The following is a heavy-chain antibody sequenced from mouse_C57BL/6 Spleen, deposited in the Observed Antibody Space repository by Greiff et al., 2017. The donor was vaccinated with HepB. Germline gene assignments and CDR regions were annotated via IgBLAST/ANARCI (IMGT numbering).Heavy chain of an antibody. CDR3: ARSLGGNKPRAMDY. V-gene: IGHV1-55*01. CDR2: IYPGSGST. D-gene: IGHD2-1*01. Sequence: QVQLQQSGAELVKPGASVKMSCKASGYTFTSYWITWVKQRPGQGLEWIGDIYPGSGSTNYNEKFKSKATLTVDTSSSTAYMQLSSLTSEDTAVDYCARSLGGNKPRAMDYWGQGTSVTVSS. J-gene: IGHJ4*01. CDR1: GYTFTSYW.